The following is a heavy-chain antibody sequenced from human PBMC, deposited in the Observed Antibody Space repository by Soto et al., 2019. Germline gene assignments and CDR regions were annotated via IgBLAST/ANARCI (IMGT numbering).Heavy chain of an antibody. CDR2: IKEDGSEK. J-gene: IGHJ6*02. D-gene: IGHD5-18*01. Sequence: MSWVRQAPGKGLEWVANIKEDGSEKNYVDFLKGRFTISRDNAKNSLYLQMNSLRAEDTAVYYCARDSVDTAMAAFYYYGMDVWGQGTTVTVSS. CDR3: ARDSVDTAMAAFYYYGMDV. V-gene: IGHV3-7*01.